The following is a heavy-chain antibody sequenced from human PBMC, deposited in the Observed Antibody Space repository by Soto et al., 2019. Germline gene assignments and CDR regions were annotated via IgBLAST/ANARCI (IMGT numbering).Heavy chain of an antibody. J-gene: IGHJ4*02. CDR3: AILKRRAARPDTDY. D-gene: IGHD6-6*01. Sequence: SETLSLTCAVYGGSFSGYYWSWIRQPPGKGLEWIGEINHSGSTNYNPSLKSRVTISVDTSKNQFSLQMSSVTAADTAVYYCAILKRRAARPDTDYWGQGTLVTVSS. V-gene: IGHV4-34*01. CDR1: GGSFSGYY. CDR2: INHSGST.